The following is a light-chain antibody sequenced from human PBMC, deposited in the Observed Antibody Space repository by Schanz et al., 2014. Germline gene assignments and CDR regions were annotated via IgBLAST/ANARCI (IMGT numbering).Light chain of an antibody. CDR1: QTISTNF. J-gene: IGKJ1*01. Sequence: EIVLTQSPGTLSLSPGERATLSCRASQTISTNFLAWYQQKPGQAPRLLIFDASNRATGVPDRFSGSGSGTDFTLTISRLEPEDNAVYHCQQYGRAPKTFGQGTNVEIK. V-gene: IGKV3-20*01. CDR2: DAS. CDR3: QQYGRAPKT.